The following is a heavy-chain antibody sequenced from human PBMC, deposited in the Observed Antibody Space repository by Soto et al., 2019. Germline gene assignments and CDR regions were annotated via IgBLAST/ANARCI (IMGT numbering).Heavy chain of an antibody. D-gene: IGHD3-9*01. J-gene: IGHJ6*02. CDR2: INPKSGGT. V-gene: IGHV1-2*02. CDR1: GYTFTGYY. CDR3: ARVPLGYDILTGYYSYYYGMDV. Sequence: ASVKVSCKASGYTFTGYYMHWVRQAPGQGREWMGWINPKSGGTNYAQKFQGRVTMTRDTSISTAYMELSRLRSDDTAVYYCARVPLGYDILTGYYSYYYGMDVWGQGTTVTVSS.